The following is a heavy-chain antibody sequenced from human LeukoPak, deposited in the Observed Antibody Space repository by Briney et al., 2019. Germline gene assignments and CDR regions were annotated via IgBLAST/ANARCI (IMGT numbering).Heavy chain of an antibody. CDR3: ATNILVRDIINWFDP. J-gene: IGHJ5*02. CDR2: ISAYNGNT. CDR1: GYTFTSYG. V-gene: IGHV1-18*01. D-gene: IGHD3-10*01. Sequence: WASVKVSCKASGYTFTSYGISWVRQAPGQGLEWMGWISAYNGNTNYAQKLQGRVTMTTDTSTSTAYMELRSLRSDDTAVYYCATNILVRDIINWFDPWGQGTLVTVSS.